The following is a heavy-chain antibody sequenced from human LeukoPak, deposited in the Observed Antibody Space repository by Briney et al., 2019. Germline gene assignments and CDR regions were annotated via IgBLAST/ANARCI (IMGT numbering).Heavy chain of an antibody. V-gene: IGHV4-59*01. CDR3: ARLKATVSIHAYFDS. D-gene: IGHD4-17*01. J-gene: IGHJ4*02. CDR2: IYNSGTT. Sequence: PSETLSLTCTVSDDSITIYYWRWIRQPPGKGLEWIVCIYNSGTTNYNPSLKSRVSISSDTSKNQFSLELSSVTAADTAVYYCARLKATVSIHAYFDSWGQGTLVTVSS. CDR1: DDSITIYY.